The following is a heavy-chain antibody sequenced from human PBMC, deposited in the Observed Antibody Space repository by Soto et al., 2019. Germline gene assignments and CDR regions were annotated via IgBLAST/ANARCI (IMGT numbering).Heavy chain of an antibody. CDR1: GFTFSSYW. D-gene: IGHD3-3*01. Sequence: GGSLRLSCAASGFTFSSYWMHWVRQAPGKGLVWVSRINSDGSSTSYADSVKGRFTISRDNAKNTLYLQMNSLRAEDTAVYYCARVGYYDFWSGYLYYYYGMDVWGQGTTVTV. J-gene: IGHJ6*02. V-gene: IGHV3-74*01. CDR2: INSDGSST. CDR3: ARVGYYDFWSGYLYYYYGMDV.